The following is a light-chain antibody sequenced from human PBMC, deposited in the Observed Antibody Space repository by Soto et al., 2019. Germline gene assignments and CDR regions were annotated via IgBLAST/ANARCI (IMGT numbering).Light chain of an antibody. CDR1: QSISSW. J-gene: IGKJ2*01. V-gene: IGKV1-5*01. Sequence: DIQMTQSPSTLSASVGDRVTITCRASQSISSWLAWYQQKPGKAPKLLIYDASSLECGVPSRFSGSGSGTEFTLTISSLQPDDFATYYCQQYNSYWYTFGQGTKLEIK. CDR3: QQYNSYWYT. CDR2: DAS.